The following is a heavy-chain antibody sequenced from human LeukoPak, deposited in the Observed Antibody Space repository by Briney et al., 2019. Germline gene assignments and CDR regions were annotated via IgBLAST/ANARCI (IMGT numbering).Heavy chain of an antibody. CDR3: ARDGCTNGVCYTYRYYFDY. J-gene: IGHJ4*02. D-gene: IGHD2-8*01. CDR2: INHSGST. Sequence: SETLSLTCAVYGGSFSGYYWSWIRQPPGKGLEWIGEINHSGSTNYNPSLKSRVTISVDTSKNQFSLKLSSVTAADTAVYYCARDGCTNGVCYTYRYYFDYWGQGTLVTVSS. V-gene: IGHV4-34*01. CDR1: GGSFSGYY.